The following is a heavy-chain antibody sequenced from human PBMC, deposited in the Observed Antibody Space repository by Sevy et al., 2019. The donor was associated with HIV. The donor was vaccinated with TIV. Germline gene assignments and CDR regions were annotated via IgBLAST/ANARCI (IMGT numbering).Heavy chain of an antibody. D-gene: IGHD2-8*02. CDR2: IRYDGSNE. CDR1: GFTFSNYG. CDR3: AKDRKVLLVVYAIPFDALDI. J-gene: IGHJ3*02. V-gene: IGHV3-30*02. Sequence: GGSLRLSCAASGFTFSNYGIHWVRQAPGKGLEWVAFIRYDGSNEYYVDSVKGRFTISRDNSKSTLYLQMNSLSAEDTDVYYCAKDRKVLLVVYAIPFDALDIWGQGTMVTVSS.